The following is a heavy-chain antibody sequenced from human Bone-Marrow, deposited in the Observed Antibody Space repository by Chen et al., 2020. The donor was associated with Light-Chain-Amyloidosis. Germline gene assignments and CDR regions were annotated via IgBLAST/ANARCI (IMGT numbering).Heavy chain of an antibody. V-gene: IGHV1-2*02. Sequence: PGASVKVSCKASGYTFTGYYMHWVRQAPGQGLEWMGWINPNSGGTNYAQKFQGRVTMTRDTSISTAYMELXXXXXDXTAVYYCARDRRQQLVRGWFDPWGQGTLVTVSS. J-gene: IGHJ5*02. CDR3: ARDRRQQLVRGWFDP. CDR1: GYTFTGYY. D-gene: IGHD6-13*01. CDR2: INPNSGGT.